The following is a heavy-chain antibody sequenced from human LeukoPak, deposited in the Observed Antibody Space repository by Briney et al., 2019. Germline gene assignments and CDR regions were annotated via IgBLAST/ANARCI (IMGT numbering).Heavy chain of an antibody. CDR2: ISSSSSSYSYT. Sequence: GGSLRLSCAASGFSFSSYSMHWVRQAPGKGLEWVSSISSSSSSYSYTYYADSVKGRFTISRDNAKNSLYLQMNSLRAEDTAVYYCAREGTDTAMANDYWGQGTLVTVSS. V-gene: IGHV3-21*01. J-gene: IGHJ4*02. CDR3: AREGTDTAMANDY. CDR1: GFSFSSYS. D-gene: IGHD5-18*01.